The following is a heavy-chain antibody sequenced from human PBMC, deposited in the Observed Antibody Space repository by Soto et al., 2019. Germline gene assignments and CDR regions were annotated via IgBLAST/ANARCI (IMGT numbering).Heavy chain of an antibody. J-gene: IGHJ5*02. D-gene: IGHD3-16*01. V-gene: IGHV3-74*01. CDR2: IRGDGSTT. CDR1: GFTFSGYS. CDR3: LRSGCFDP. Sequence: QPGGSLRLSCAASGFTFSGYSMHWVRQAPGKGLVWVSRIRGDGSTTSYADSVKGRFTISRDNAKNTLYLQMNSLRAEDTAVYYCLRSGCFDPWGPRTLVTVSS.